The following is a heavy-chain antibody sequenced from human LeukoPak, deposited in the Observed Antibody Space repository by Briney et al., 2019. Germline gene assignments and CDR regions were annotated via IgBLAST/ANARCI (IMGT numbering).Heavy chain of an antibody. V-gene: IGHV1-18*01. Sequence: ASVKVSCKASGFVLKTSGISWMRQAQGEGLEWMGWISGNNGNTNYAPRFLGRVTLTRDTSTDTVYMELGGLTSDDTAVYYCARDAEITSGGVVVSPTFDHWGQGTLISVSS. D-gene: IGHD3-16*02. J-gene: IGHJ4*02. CDR1: GFVLKTSG. CDR3: ARDAEITSGGVVVSPTFDH. CDR2: ISGNNGNT.